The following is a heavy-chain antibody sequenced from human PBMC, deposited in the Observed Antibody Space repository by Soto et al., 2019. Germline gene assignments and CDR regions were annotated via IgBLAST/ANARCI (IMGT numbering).Heavy chain of an antibody. V-gene: IGHV3-9*01. D-gene: IGHD3-22*01. CDR1: GFTFGDYA. CDR3: ARANSGYPLLSH. CDR2: FKWNGGNE. Sequence: GGSLRLSCAASGFTFGDYAMHWVRPVPGKGLEWVAGFKWNGGNEDYADSVKGRFTISRDNSKNSLYLQMNSLRAEDTAVYYCARANSGYPLLSHWGQGTLVTLSS. J-gene: IGHJ4*02.